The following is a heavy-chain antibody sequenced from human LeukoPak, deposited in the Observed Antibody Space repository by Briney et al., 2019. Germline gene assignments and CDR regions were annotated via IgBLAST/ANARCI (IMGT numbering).Heavy chain of an antibody. Sequence: PSETLSLTCTVSGGSISSSSYYWGWIRQPPGKGLEWIGSIYYNGSTYYNPSLKSRVTISVDTSKNQFSLNLSSVTAADTAVYYCARLYYDSSGYYQICYFDYWGQGTLVTVSS. D-gene: IGHD3-22*01. CDR2: IYYNGST. CDR3: ARLYYDSSGYYQICYFDY. CDR1: GGSISSSSYY. J-gene: IGHJ4*02. V-gene: IGHV4-39*01.